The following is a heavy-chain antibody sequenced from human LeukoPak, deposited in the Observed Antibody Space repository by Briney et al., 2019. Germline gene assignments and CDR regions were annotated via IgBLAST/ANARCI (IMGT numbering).Heavy chain of an antibody. Sequence: ASVKVSCKASGYTFTGYYMHWVRQAPGQGLEWMGWINPNSGGTNYAQKFQGWVTMTRDTSISTAYMELSRLRSDDTAVYYCARPRSSGWYQDAFDIWGQGTMVTVSS. CDR2: INPNSGGT. D-gene: IGHD6-19*01. CDR1: GYTFTGYY. J-gene: IGHJ3*02. V-gene: IGHV1-2*04. CDR3: ARPRSSGWYQDAFDI.